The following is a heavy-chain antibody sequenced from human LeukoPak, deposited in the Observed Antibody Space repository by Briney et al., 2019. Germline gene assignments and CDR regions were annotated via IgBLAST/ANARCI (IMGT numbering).Heavy chain of an antibody. J-gene: IGHJ4*02. Sequence: GGSLRLSCAASGFTFSSYGMHWVRQAPGKGLEWVAVILYDGSMQYYAESMKGRLTISRDNSRNTVYMQMSSLRTEDTAVYYCARDPRGPTTYDSSARDSLDYWGQGTLVTVSS. D-gene: IGHD3-22*01. CDR2: ILYDGSMQ. CDR3: ARDPRGPTTYDSSARDSLDY. V-gene: IGHV3-30*03. CDR1: GFTFSSYG.